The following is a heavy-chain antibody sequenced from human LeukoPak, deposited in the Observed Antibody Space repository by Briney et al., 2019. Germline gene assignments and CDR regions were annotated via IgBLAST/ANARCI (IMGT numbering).Heavy chain of an antibody. V-gene: IGHV3-48*01. CDR1: GFTFSTYS. CDR3: AKGEVATIMGYFDY. CDR2: ISSSSSTI. Sequence: PGGSLRLSCAASGFTFSTYSMDWVRQAPGRGLEWVSYISSSSSTIYYADSVKGRFTISRDNSKNTLYLQMNSLRAEDTAVYYCAKGEVATIMGYFDYWGQGTLVTVSS. J-gene: IGHJ4*02. D-gene: IGHD5-24*01.